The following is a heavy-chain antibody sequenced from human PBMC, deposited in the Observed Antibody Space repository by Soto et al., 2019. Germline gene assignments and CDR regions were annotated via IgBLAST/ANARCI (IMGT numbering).Heavy chain of an antibody. CDR3: SIDQSIAAPRSRYDMDV. D-gene: IGHD6-6*01. J-gene: IGHJ6*02. CDR2: ISSSSSTI. CDR1: GFTFSSYS. Sequence: EVQLVESGGGWVQPGGSLRLSCAASGFTFSSYSMNWVRQAPGKGLEWVSYISSSSSTIYYADSVKGRFTISRDNAKTSLYLQMNSLRDEDTAVYYCSIDQSIAAPRSRYDMDVWGQGTTVTVSS. V-gene: IGHV3-48*02.